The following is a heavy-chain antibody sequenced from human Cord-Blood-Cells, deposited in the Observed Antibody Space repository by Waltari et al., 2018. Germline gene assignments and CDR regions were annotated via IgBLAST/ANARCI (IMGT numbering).Heavy chain of an antibody. CDR2: IDSGGST. Sequence: EVQLVESGGGLIEPGGSLRLSCAASGFTVGTNYMSWVRQAPGKGLEWVSVIDSGGSTYYTDSVKGRFTISRDNSKNTLYLQMNSLRAEDTAVYYCARTVVVPAAIQAFDIWGQGTMVTVSS. V-gene: IGHV3-53*01. J-gene: IGHJ3*02. CDR3: ARTVVVPAAIQAFDI. CDR1: GFTVGTNY. D-gene: IGHD2-2*02.